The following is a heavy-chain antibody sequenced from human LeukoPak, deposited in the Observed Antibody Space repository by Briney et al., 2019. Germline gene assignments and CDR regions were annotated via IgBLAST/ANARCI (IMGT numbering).Heavy chain of an antibody. Sequence: ASVKVSCKASGYTFTNYDISWVRQATGQGLEWMGWISAYNGNTNYAQKLQGRVTMTTDTSTSTAYMELRSLTYDDTAAYYCARDNYGDPQLGGQGPLVTVS. CDR1: GYTFTNYD. V-gene: IGHV1-18*01. CDR3: ARDNYGDPQL. D-gene: IGHD4-17*01. J-gene: IGHJ4*02. CDR2: ISAYNGNT.